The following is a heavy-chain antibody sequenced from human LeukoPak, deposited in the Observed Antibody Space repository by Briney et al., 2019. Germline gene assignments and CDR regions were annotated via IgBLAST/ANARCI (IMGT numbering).Heavy chain of an antibody. CDR1: GNTFTGYY. CDR2: INPNSGGT. J-gene: IGHJ6*02. Sequence: ASVKVSCKASGNTFTGYYMHWVRQAPGQGLEWMGWINPNSGGTNYAQKFQGRVTMTRDTSISTAYMELSRLRSDDTAVYYCARHSLSDDYGDYFYYYYYGMDVWGQGTTVTVSS. V-gene: IGHV1-2*02. D-gene: IGHD4-17*01. CDR3: ARHSLSDDYGDYFYYYYYGMDV.